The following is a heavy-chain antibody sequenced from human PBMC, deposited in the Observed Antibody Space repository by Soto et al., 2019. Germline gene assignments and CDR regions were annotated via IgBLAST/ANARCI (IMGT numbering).Heavy chain of an antibody. V-gene: IGHV5-51*01. Sequence: GESLKISWKGSGYSFTSCWIGWVRQMPGKGLEWMGIIYPGDSDTRYSPSFQGQVTISADKSISTAYLQWSSLKASDTAMYYCARQRRRVSYDSSGTHWLDPWGQGTLVTVSS. CDR3: ARQRRRVSYDSSGTHWLDP. J-gene: IGHJ5*02. CDR1: GYSFTSCW. CDR2: IYPGDSDT. D-gene: IGHD3-22*01.